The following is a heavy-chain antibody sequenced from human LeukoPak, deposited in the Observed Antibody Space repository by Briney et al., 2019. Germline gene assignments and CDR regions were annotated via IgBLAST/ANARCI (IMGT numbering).Heavy chain of an antibody. CDR2: IYSGGST. V-gene: IGHV3-66*02. J-gene: IGHJ4*02. Sequence: GGSLRLSCAASGFTVSSNYTSWVRQAPGKGLEWVSVIYSGGSTYYADSVKGRFTISRDNSKNTLYLQMNSLRAEDTAVYYCARDHRVGATIDYWGQGTLVTVSS. D-gene: IGHD1-26*01. CDR1: GFTVSSNY. CDR3: ARDHRVGATIDY.